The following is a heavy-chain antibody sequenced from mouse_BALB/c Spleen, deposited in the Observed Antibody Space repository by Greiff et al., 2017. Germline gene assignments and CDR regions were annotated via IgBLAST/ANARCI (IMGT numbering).Heavy chain of an antibody. J-gene: IGHJ3*01. CDR1: GFTFSDFY. CDR2: SRNKANDYTT. V-gene: IGHV7-1*02. CDR3: ARDDWLRRGFAY. Sequence: EVKVVESGGGLVQPGGSLRLSCATSGFTFSDFYMEWVRQPPGKRLEWIAASRNKANDYTTEYSASVKGRFIVSRDTSQSILYLQMNALRAEDTAIYYCARDDWLRRGFAYWVQGTLVTVSA. D-gene: IGHD2-2*01.